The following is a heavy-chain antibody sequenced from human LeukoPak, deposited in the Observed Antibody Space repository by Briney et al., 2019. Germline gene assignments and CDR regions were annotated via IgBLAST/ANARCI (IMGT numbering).Heavy chain of an antibody. V-gene: IGHV3-30-3*01. CDR3: ARDYCSGPSCHSTGY. CDR1: GFTFSAYA. J-gene: IGHJ4*02. D-gene: IGHD2-15*01. CDR2: ISYGGSNI. Sequence: GGTLRLSCTASGFTFSAYALHWVRQAPGKGLDCVALISYGGSNIYCADSEKDRFIISRDNSKNTVYLQMNSLSPEDTAVYYCARDYCSGPSCHSTGYWGQGSLVIVSS.